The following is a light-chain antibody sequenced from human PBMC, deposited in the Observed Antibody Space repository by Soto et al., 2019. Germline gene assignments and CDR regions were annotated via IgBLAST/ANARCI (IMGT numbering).Light chain of an antibody. CDR1: SSDVGNYNY. J-gene: IGLJ3*02. CDR2: DVS. V-gene: IGLV2-11*01. CDR3: CSYAGSYTWV. Sequence: QPVLTQPRSVSGSPGQSVTISCTGTSSDVGNYNYVSWYQQHPGKAPKLMIYDVSKRPSGVPDHFSGSKSGNTASLTISGLQAEDEADYYCCSYAGSYTWVFGGGTQLTVL.